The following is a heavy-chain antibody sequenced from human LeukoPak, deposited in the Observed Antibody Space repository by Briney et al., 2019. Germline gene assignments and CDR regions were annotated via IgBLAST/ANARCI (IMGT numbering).Heavy chain of an antibody. CDR1: GFTFSSYA. CDR2: ISGSGGST. V-gene: IGHV3-23*01. CDR3: AKARARFSSAGTYYFDY. J-gene: IGHJ4*02. Sequence: GGSLRLSCAASGFTFSSYAMSWVRQAPGKGLEWVSAISGSGGSTYYADSVKGRFTISRDNSKSTLYLQMNSLRAEDTAVYYCAKARARFSSAGTYYFDYWGQGTLVTVSS. D-gene: IGHD6-6*01.